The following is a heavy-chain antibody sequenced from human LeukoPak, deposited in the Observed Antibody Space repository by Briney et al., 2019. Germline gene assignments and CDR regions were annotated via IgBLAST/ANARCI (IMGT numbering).Heavy chain of an antibody. CDR3: ARGGATFDI. CDR1: GFTFDDYA. D-gene: IGHD1-26*01. CDR2: ISWNSGSI. Sequence: GGSLRLSCAASGFTFDDYAMHWVRQAPGKGLEWVSGISWNSGSIGYVDSVKGRFTISRDNAKNSLYLQMNSLRAEDTALYYCARGGATFDIGGQGTVVTVSS. J-gene: IGHJ3*02. V-gene: IGHV3-9*01.